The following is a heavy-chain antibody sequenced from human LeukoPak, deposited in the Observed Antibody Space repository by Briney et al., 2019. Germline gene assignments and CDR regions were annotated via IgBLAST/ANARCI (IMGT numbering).Heavy chain of an antibody. D-gene: IGHD6-19*01. CDR1: GGSISSYY. V-gene: IGHV4-4*07. CDR2: IYTSGST. CDR3: AAYSSGWSYFDY. Sequence: SETLSLTCTVSGGSISSYYWSWIRQPAGKGLEWIGRIYTSGSTNYNPSLKSRVTMSVDTSKNQFSLKLSSVTTADTAVYYCAAYSSGWSYFDYWGQGTLVTVSS. J-gene: IGHJ4*02.